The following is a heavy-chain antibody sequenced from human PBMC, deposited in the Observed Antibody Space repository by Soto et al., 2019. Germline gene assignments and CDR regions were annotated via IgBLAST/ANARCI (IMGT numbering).Heavy chain of an antibody. J-gene: IGHJ5*02. V-gene: IGHV4-34*01. Sequence: QVQLQQWGAGLLKPSETLSLTCAVYGGSFSGYYWSWIRQPPGKGLEWIGEINHSGSTNYNPSLKSRVTISVDTSKNQFSLKLSSVTAADTAVYYCARSRIVVVPELYVEWFDPWGQGTLVTVSS. CDR3: ARSRIVVVPELYVEWFDP. CDR2: INHSGST. CDR1: GGSFSGYY. D-gene: IGHD2-2*01.